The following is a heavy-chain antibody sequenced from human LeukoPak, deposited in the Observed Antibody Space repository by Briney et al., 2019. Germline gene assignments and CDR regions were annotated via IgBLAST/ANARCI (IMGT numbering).Heavy chain of an antibody. D-gene: IGHD6-19*01. CDR1: GGSISSSNW. CDR3: ARQGDSGWYYFDY. Sequence: SGTLSLTCAVSGGSISSSNWWSWVRQPPGKGLEWIGEIYHSGSTNYNPSLKSRVTISVDKSKNQFSLKLTSVTAADTAAYYCARQGDSGWYYFDYWGQGTLVTVSS. V-gene: IGHV4-4*02. J-gene: IGHJ4*02. CDR2: IYHSGST.